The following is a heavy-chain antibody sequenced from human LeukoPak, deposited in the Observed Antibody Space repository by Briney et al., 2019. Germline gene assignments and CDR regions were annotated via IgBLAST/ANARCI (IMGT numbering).Heavy chain of an antibody. Sequence: GGSLRLSCAASGFTFSTYWMTWVRQAPGKGLEWVANIKQDGSEKHYVDSVKGRFTISRDNAKNSLYLEMDNVRAEDTAVYYCTRGGYYYGSSGNLDYWGQGTLVTVSS. CDR2: IKQDGSEK. V-gene: IGHV3-7*01. D-gene: IGHD3-10*01. CDR1: GFTFSTYW. J-gene: IGHJ4*02. CDR3: TRGGYYYGSSGNLDY.